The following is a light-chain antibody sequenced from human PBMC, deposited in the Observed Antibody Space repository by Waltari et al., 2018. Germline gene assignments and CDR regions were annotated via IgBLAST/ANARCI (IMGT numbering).Light chain of an antibody. J-gene: IGKJ1*01. CDR3: QQYYNIPWT. Sequence: DIVMTQSPDSLAVSLGESATIHCKSSRTVLYSSNNTNYLAWYQQKAGQAPKLLISWASARQSGAPERFSGSGSGTDFALTISSLQAEDAAVYYCQQYYNIPWTFGQGTKVEVK. CDR1: RTVLYSSNNTNY. V-gene: IGKV4-1*01. CDR2: WAS.